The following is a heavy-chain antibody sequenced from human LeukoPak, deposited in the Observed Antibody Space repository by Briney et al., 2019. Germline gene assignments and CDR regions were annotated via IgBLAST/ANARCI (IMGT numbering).Heavy chain of an antibody. CDR1: EYTFTDYC. CDR3: ARANFLSCSSTSCLFDY. Sequence: ASVKVSCKASEYTFTDYCMHWVRQAPGQGLEWMGWINPVSGGTNYVQKFQGRVTMTRDTSISTAYMELSRLRSDDTAVYYCARANFLSCSSTSCLFDYWGQGTLVTVSS. J-gene: IGHJ4*02. D-gene: IGHD2-2*01. CDR2: INPVSGGT. V-gene: IGHV1-2*02.